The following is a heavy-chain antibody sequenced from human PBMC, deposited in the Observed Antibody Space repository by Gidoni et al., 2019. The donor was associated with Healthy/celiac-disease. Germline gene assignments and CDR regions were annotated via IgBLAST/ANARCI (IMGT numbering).Heavy chain of an antibody. CDR3: ARIYYYDSSGYTPGGWFDP. D-gene: IGHD3-22*01. V-gene: IGHV2-70*15. J-gene: IGHJ5*02. Sequence: QVTLRESGPALVKHTQTLTLTCTFSGFSRSTSGMCVSWIRQPPGKALEWLARIDWDDDKYYSTSLKTRLTISKDTSKNQVVLTMTNMDPVDTATYYCARIYYYDSSGYTPGGWFDPWGQGTLVTVSS. CDR1: GFSRSTSGMC. CDR2: IDWDDDK.